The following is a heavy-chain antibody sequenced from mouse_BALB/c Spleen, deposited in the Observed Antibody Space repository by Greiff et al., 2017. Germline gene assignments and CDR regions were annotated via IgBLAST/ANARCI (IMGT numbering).Heavy chain of an antibody. CDR2: ISYSGST. V-gene: IGHV3-2*02. J-gene: IGHJ1*01. D-gene: IGHD1-2*01. Sequence: EVKLQESGPGLVKPSQSLSLTCTVTGYSITSDYAWNWIRQFPGNKLEWMGYISYSGSTSYNPSLKSRISITRDTSKNQFFLQLNSVTTEDTATYYCAIHYYGYGYFDVWGAGTTVTVSS. CDR3: AIHYYGYGYFDV. CDR1: GYSITSDYA.